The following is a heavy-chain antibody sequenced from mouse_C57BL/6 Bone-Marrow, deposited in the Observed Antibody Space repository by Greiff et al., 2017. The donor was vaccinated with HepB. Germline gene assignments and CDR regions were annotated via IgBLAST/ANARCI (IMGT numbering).Heavy chain of an antibody. CDR1: GFTFSDYG. J-gene: IGHJ2*01. CDR3: ARGGYPTFDY. Sequence: EVKLMESGGGLVKPGGSLKLSCAASGFTFSDYGMHWVRQAPEKGLEWVAYISSGSSTIYYADTVKGRFTISRDNAKNTLFLQMTSLRSEDTAMYYCARGGYPTFDYWGQGTTLTVSS. V-gene: IGHV5-17*01. D-gene: IGHD1-1*01. CDR2: ISSGSSTI.